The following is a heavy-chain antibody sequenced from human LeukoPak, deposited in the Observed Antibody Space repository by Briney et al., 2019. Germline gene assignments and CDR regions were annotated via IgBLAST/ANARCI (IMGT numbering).Heavy chain of an antibody. CDR3: RGEVVTYYYYYMDV. J-gene: IGHJ6*03. D-gene: IGHD2-21*02. CDR1: GDSISSYY. CDR2: LYYSGST. Sequence: PSETLSLTCTVSGDSISSYYWTWIRQPPGKGLEGIGCLYYSGSTDYNPSLKSRVTISVDTCKNQFSLKLSSVTAADTAVYYCRGEVVTYYYYYMDVWGKGTMVTISS. V-gene: IGHV4-59*08.